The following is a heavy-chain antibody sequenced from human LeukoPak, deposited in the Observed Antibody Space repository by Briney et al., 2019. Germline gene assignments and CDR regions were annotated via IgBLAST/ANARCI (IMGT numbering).Heavy chain of an antibody. CDR1: GFTFSGSA. CDR2: IRSKANSYAT. Sequence: QPRGSLRLSCAASGFTFSGSAIHWVRQASGKGLEWVGRIRSKANSYATSSAASVKGRFTISRDDSKNTAYLQMNSLKTEDTAVYYCTRDYGVLFDYWGQGTLVTVSS. D-gene: IGHD4-17*01. V-gene: IGHV3-73*01. CDR3: TRDYGVLFDY. J-gene: IGHJ4*02.